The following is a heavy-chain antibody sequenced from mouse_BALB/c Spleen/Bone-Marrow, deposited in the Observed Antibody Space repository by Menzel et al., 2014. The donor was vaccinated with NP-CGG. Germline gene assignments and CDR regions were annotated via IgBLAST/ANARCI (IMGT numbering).Heavy chain of an antibody. J-gene: IGHJ3*01. CDR3: AVYYYGSSSFAY. V-gene: IGHV14-3*02. D-gene: IGHD1-1*01. CDR2: IDPANGNT. Sequence: EVQRVESGAELVKPGASVKLSCTASGFNVKDTYMHWVKQRPEQGLEWIGRIDPANGNTKYDPKFQGKATITADTSSNTAYLQLSSLTSEDTAVYYCAVYYYGSSSFAYWGQGTLVTVSA. CDR1: GFNVKDTY.